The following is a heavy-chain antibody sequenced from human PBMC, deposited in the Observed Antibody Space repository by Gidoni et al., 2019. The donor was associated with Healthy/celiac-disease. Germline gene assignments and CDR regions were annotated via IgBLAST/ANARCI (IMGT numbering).Heavy chain of an antibody. V-gene: IGHV3-7*01. J-gene: IGHJ6*02. CDR2: IRQDGREK. Sequence: EVQLVEAGGGWVQSEGPLGLSGGASGFTGSSQWMSWVRQAPGKGREWVSNIRQDGREKYYVDSVKGRFTISRDNAKNSLYLQMNSLRAEDTAVYYCARDYWPGWDDDYCGMDVWGQGTPVTVSS. CDR1: GFTGSSQW. D-gene: IGHD1-1*01. CDR3: ARDYWPGWDDDYCGMDV.